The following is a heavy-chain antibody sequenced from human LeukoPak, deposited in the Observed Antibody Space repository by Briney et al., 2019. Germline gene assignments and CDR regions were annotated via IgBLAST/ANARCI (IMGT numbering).Heavy chain of an antibody. CDR1: GGSISSYY. D-gene: IGHD3-3*01. J-gene: IGHJ4*02. CDR3: ARGAPSLYYDFWSGYALYFDY. Sequence: SETLSLTCTVSGGSISSYYWSWIRQPPGKGLEWIGEINHSGSTNYNPSLKSRVTISVDTSKNQFSLKLSSVTAADTAVYYCARGAPSLYYDFWSGYALYFDYWGQGTLVTVSS. CDR2: INHSGST. V-gene: IGHV4-34*01.